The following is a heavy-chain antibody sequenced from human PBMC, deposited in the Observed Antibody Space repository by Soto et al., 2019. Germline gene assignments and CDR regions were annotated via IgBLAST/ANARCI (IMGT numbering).Heavy chain of an antibody. D-gene: IGHD3-16*01. CDR2: INPSGGST. CDR3: ARKTLAYTFDY. CDR1: GYIFTSYY. V-gene: IGHV1-46*03. Sequence: GASVKVSCKASGYIFTSYYMHWVRQAPGQGLEWMGLINPSGGSTSYAQKFQGRVTMTRDTSTSTVYTELSSLRSEDTAVYYCARKTLAYTFDYWGQGTLVTVSS. J-gene: IGHJ4*02.